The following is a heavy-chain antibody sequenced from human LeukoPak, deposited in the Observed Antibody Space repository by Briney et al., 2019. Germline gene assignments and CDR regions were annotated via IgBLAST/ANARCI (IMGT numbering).Heavy chain of an antibody. J-gene: IGHJ4*02. V-gene: IGHV5-51*01. Sequence: GESLKISCEASGYSFTTYWITWVRQMPGKGLEWMAIFYSGDSDTRYSPSFQGQVTISVDKSISTAYLQWSSLKASDTAIYYCAIHSYGYRHWGQGTLVTVSS. CDR2: FYSGDSDT. CDR3: AIHSYGYRH. CDR1: GYSFTTYW. D-gene: IGHD5-18*01.